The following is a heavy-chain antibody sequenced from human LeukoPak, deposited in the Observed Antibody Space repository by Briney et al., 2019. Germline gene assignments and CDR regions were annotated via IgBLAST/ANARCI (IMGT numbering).Heavy chain of an antibody. V-gene: IGHV3-23*01. Sequence: GGSLRLSCAASGFTFSAYAIIWVRQAPGKGLEWVSAIRGSGDHTHYAESVKGRFTISRDNSKNTVFLQMSSLRAEDAAVYYCAKDPNGDYVGAFDTWGQGTMVIVSS. D-gene: IGHD4-17*01. CDR2: IRGSGDHT. J-gene: IGHJ3*02. CDR1: GFTFSAYA. CDR3: AKDPNGDYVGAFDT.